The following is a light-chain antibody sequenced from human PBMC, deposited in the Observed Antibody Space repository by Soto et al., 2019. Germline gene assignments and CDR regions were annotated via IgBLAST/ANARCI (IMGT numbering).Light chain of an antibody. CDR2: EVT. V-gene: IGLV2-14*01. J-gene: IGLJ1*01. CDR1: SSDIGAYNY. Sequence: QSALTQPASVSGSPGQSITISCTGTSSDIGAYNYVSWYQQHPGKAPKLLIYEVTNRPSGVSDRFSGSKSVNTASLTISGLQAEDEANYYCNSYTTLSNRVFGTGTKVTVL. CDR3: NSYTTLSNRV.